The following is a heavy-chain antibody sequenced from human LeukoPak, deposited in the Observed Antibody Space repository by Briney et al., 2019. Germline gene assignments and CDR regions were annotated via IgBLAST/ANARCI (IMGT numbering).Heavy chain of an antibody. J-gene: IGHJ4*02. CDR2: IIPIFGTA. Sequence: GASVKVSCKASGGTFSSYAISWVRQAPGQGLEWMGGIIPIFGTANYAQKFQGRVTITADKSTSTAYMELSSLRSEDTAVYYCAREVTIFASRYFDYWGQGTLVTVSS. D-gene: IGHD3-3*01. V-gene: IGHV1-69*06. CDR1: GGTFSSYA. CDR3: AREVTIFASRYFDY.